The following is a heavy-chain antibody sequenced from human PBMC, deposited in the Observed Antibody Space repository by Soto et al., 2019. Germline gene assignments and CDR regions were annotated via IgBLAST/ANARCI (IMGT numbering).Heavy chain of an antibody. Sequence: PGESLKISCKGSGYSFTSYWISWVRQMPGKXLEWMGRIDPSDSYTNYSPSFQGRVTISADKSISTAYLQWSSLKASDTAMYYCARYCSSTSCYTDYYYYGMDVWGQGTTVTVSS. V-gene: IGHV5-10-1*01. CDR1: GYSFTSYW. CDR3: ARYCSSTSCYTDYYYYGMDV. D-gene: IGHD2-2*02. J-gene: IGHJ6*02. CDR2: IDPSDSYT.